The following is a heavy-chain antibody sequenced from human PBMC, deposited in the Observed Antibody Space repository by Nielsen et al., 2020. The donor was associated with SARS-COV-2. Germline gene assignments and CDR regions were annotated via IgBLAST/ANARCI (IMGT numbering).Heavy chain of an antibody. CDR2: IYSGGST. Sequence: ESLKISCAASGFTVSSNYMSWVRQAPGKGLEWVSVIYSGGSTYYADSVKGRFTISRDNSRNTLYLQMNSLSAEDTAIYYCVKVYGSGTYYNYFDYWGQGTLVTVSS. CDR3: VKVYGSGTYYNYFDY. D-gene: IGHD3-10*01. CDR1: GFTVSSNY. V-gene: IGHV3-66*01. J-gene: IGHJ4*02.